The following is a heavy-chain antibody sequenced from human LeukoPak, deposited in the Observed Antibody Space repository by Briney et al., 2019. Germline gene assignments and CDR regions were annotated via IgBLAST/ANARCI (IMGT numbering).Heavy chain of an antibody. D-gene: IGHD5-24*01. CDR1: GGSISSSSYY. CDR2: IYYSGST. CDR3: ARDQEMATTA. Sequence: LETLSLTCTVSGGSISSSSYYWGWIRHPPGKGLEWIGSIYYSGSTYYNPSLKSRVTISVDTSKNQFSLKLSSVTAADTAVYYCARDQEMATTAWGQGTLVTVSS. J-gene: IGHJ5*02. V-gene: IGHV4-39*07.